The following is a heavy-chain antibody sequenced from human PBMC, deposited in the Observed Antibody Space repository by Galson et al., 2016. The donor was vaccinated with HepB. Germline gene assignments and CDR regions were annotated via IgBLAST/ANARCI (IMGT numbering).Heavy chain of an antibody. CDR1: GFNFENYV. CDR2: ISHDGSHI. D-gene: IGHD1-7*01. J-gene: IGHJ4*02. CDR3: VGDVNFKIDY. Sequence: SLRLSCAASGFNFENYVMHWVRQVPGKGLVWVSRISHDGSHISYADFVKGRFTISRDNAKNTLFLQLNSLGAEDTAVYYCVGDVNFKIDYWGQGTLVTVSS. V-gene: IGHV3-74*01.